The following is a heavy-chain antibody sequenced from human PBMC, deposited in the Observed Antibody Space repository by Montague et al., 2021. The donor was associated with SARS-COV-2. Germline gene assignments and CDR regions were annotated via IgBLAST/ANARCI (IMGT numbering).Heavy chain of an antibody. CDR3: ARTGLGDYDILTGYTVNAFDI. Sequence: SETLSLTCTVSGGSISSYYWSWIRQPPGKGLEWIGYIYYSGSTNYNPSLKSRVTIPVDTSKNQFSLKLSSVTAADTAVYYCARTGLGDYDILTGYTVNAFDIWGQGTMVTVSS. J-gene: IGHJ3*02. CDR2: IYYSGST. CDR1: GGSISSYY. V-gene: IGHV4-59*01. D-gene: IGHD3-9*01.